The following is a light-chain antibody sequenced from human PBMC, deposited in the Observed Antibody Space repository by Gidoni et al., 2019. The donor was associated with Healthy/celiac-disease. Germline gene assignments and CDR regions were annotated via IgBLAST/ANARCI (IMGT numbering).Light chain of an antibody. V-gene: IGKV2-28*01. J-gene: IGKJ1*01. Sequence: DIVMTKSPLSLPVTTGEPDSISCRSSQSLLHSNGYNYLDWYLQKPGQSPQLLIYLGSNRDSVVPDRFSGSGSGTYFTLKISSVEAEDVGVYYCMQALQTLWTFGQGTKVEIK. CDR2: LGS. CDR1: QSLLHSNGYNY. CDR3: MQALQTLWT.